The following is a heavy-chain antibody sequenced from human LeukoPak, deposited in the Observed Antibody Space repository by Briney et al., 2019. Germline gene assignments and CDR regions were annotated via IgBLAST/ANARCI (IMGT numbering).Heavy chain of an antibody. CDR1: GFTVSSSY. V-gene: IGHV3-53*01. Sequence: GGSLRLSCAASGFTVSSSYMSWVRQAPGKGLEWVSVIYSGGSTYYADSVKGRFTISRDNSKNTLYLQMNSLRAEDTAVYYCARGRDYGDYYFDYWGQGTLVTVSS. CDR2: IYSGGST. J-gene: IGHJ4*02. D-gene: IGHD4-17*01. CDR3: ARGRDYGDYYFDY.